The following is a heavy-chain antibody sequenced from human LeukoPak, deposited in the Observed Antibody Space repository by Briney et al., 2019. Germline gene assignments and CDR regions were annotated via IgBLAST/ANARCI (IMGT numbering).Heavy chain of an antibody. CDR2: ISYDGSHK. CDR3: AKGARGDTVTSIVGLNWFDP. Sequence: GGSLRLSCAASGITFRSYGMHWVRQAPGKGLEWVAVISYDGSHKYYEDSVKGRFSISRDNSKNTLYLQMNSLRADDTAVYYCAKGARGDTVTSIVGLNWFDPWGQGTVVTVSS. CDR1: GITFRSYG. D-gene: IGHD4-17*01. J-gene: IGHJ5*02. V-gene: IGHV3-30*18.